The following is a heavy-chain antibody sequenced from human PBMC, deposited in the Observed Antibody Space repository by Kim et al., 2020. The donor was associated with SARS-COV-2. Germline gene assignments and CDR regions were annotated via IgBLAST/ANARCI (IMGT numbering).Heavy chain of an antibody. CDR2: ISYDGSNK. Sequence: GGSLRLSCAASGFTFSSYAMHWVRQAPGKGLEWVAVISYDGSNKYYADSVKGRFTISRDNSKNTLYLQMNSLRAEDTAVYYCAREYYYDSSGYYYVGAF. V-gene: IGHV3-30*04. CDR1: GFTFSSYA. D-gene: IGHD3-22*01. CDR3: AREYYYDSSGYYYVGAF. J-gene: IGHJ3*01.